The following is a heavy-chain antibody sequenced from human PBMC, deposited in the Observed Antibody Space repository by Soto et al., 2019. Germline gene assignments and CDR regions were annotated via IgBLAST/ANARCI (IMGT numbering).Heavy chain of an antibody. CDR1: GFTFDDYG. D-gene: IGHD5-18*01. V-gene: IGHV3-20*01. CDR2: INWNGGST. J-gene: IGHJ3*02. Sequence: GGSLRLSCAASGFTFDDYGMSWVRQAPGKGLEWVSGINWNGGSTGYADSVKGRFTISRDNAKNSLYLQMNSLRAEDTALYHFARDRYSSGSWDAFDIWGQGTMVTVSS. CDR3: ARDRYSSGSWDAFDI.